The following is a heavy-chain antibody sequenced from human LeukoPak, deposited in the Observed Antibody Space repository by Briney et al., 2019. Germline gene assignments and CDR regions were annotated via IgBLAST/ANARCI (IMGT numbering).Heavy chain of an antibody. V-gene: IGHV4-30-2*01. Sequence: SQTLSLTCTVSGGSISSGGYYWSWIRQPPGKGLEWIGYIYHSGSTYYNPSLKSRVTISVDRSKNQFSLKLSSVTAADTAVYYCARDRLSSSRAFDIWGQGTMVTVSS. CDR1: GGSISSGGYY. J-gene: IGHJ3*02. CDR2: IYHSGST. CDR3: ARDRLSSSRAFDI. D-gene: IGHD6-13*01.